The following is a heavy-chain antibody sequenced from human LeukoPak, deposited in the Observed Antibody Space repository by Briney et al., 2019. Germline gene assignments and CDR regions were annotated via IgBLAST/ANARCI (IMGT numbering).Heavy chain of an antibody. D-gene: IGHD2-2*01. CDR1: GGSFSGYY. Sequence: PSETLSLTCAVYGGSFSGYYWSWIRQPPGKGLEWIGEINHSGSTNYNPSLKSRVTISVDTSKNQFSLKLSSVTAADTAVYYCARGLAKVVPAAILYYYYGMDVWGQGTTVTVSS. CDR2: INHSGST. J-gene: IGHJ6*02. CDR3: ARGLAKVVPAAILYYYYGMDV. V-gene: IGHV4-34*01.